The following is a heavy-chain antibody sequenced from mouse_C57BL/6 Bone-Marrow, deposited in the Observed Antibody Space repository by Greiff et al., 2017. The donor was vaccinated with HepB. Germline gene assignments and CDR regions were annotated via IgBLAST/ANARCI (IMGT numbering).Heavy chain of an antibody. CDR3: ARPDGYPAWFAC. CDR1: GFTFSDYG. V-gene: IGHV5-17*01. Sequence: EVKVVESGGGLVKPGGSLKLSCAASGFTFSDYGMHWVRQAPEKGLEWVAYISSGSSTIYYADTVKGRFTISRDNAKNTLFLQMTSLRSEDTAMYYCARPDGYPAWFACWGQGTLVTVSA. CDR2: ISSGSSTI. D-gene: IGHD2-3*01. J-gene: IGHJ3*01.